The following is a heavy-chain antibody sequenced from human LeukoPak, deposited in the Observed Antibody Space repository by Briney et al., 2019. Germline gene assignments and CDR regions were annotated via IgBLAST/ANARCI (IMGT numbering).Heavy chain of an antibody. CDR2: ISSSGITI. V-gene: IGHV3-48*03. CDR1: GFTFSDYE. J-gene: IGHJ2*01. Sequence: GGSLRLSCAASGFTFSDYEMNWVRQAPGKGLEWVSYISSSGITIYNADSVKGRFTISRDNSKNTLYLQMNSLRAGDTAIYHCAKIGVIGNWYYDVWGRGTLVTVSS. CDR3: AKIGVIGNWYYDV. D-gene: IGHD3-10*01.